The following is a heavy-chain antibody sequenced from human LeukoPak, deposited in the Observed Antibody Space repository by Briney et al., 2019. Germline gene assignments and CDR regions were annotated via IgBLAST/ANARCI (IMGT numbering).Heavy chain of an antibody. CDR2: LSYDGSNQ. CDR1: GFAFSSYG. J-gene: IGHJ4*02. V-gene: IGHV3-30*18. Sequence: GRSLRLSCAASGFAFSSYGMHWVRQAPGKGLEWVAVLSYDGSNQYYADSVKGRFTISRDNPKNTLYLQMNSLRAEDTAVYYCAKGQKGAVDMGDCWGQGTLVTVSS. CDR3: AKGQKGAVDMGDC. D-gene: IGHD6-19*01.